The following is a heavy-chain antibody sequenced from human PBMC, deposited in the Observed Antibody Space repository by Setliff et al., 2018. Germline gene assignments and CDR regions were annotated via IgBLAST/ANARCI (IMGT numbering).Heavy chain of an antibody. J-gene: IGHJ4*02. CDR2: ISAYTGNT. CDR3: SKLVRYCTTTACQGASGAEF. V-gene: IGHV1-18*01. D-gene: IGHD2-8*01. Sequence: ASVKVSCKASGYTFSNYGITWVRQAPGQGLEWMGWISAYTGNTKFAQKFQGRVTMATDTSTSTAYLELRSLTSDDTAVYYCSKLVRYCTTTACQGASGAEFWGQGTLVTVSS. CDR1: GYTFSNYG.